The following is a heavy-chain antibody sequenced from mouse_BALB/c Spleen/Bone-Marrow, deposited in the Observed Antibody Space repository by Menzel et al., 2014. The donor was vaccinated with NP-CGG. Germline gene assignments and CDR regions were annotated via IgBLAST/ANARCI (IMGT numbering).Heavy chain of an antibody. CDR1: GFSLTSYG. J-gene: IGHJ4*01. D-gene: IGHD1-2*01. CDR2: IWSGGST. CDR3: ASTTALYYYAMDY. V-gene: IGHV2-2*02. Sequence: VKLMESGPGLVQPSQSPSITCTVSGFSLTSYGVHWVRQSPGKGLEWLGVIWSGGSTDYNAAFISRLSISKDNSKSQVFFKMNSLQANDTAIYYCASTTALYYYAMDYWGQGTSVTVSS.